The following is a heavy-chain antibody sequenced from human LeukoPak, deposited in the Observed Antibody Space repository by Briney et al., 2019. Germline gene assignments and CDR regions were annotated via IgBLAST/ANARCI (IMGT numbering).Heavy chain of an antibody. CDR1: GFPFSSYW. CDR3: TRVGYIDEGIDH. D-gene: IGHD5-24*01. V-gene: IGHV3-7*04. J-gene: IGHJ4*02. CDR2: IKQDGSKK. Sequence: GGSLRLSCVASGFPFSSYWMTWVRQAPGKGLEWVANIKQDGSKKSYVDSVKGRFTISRDNAKNSLYLQMNSLRAEDTAIYYCTRVGYIDEGIDHWGQGTLVTVSS.